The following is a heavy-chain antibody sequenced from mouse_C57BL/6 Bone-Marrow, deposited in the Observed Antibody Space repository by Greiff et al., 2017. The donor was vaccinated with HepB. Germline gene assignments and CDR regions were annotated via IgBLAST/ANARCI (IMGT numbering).Heavy chain of an antibody. CDR3: ARWPPYYYGSEGYWYFDV. V-gene: IGHV1-69*01. J-gene: IGHJ1*03. CDR1: GYTFTSYW. D-gene: IGHD1-1*01. Sequence: QVQLKQPGAELVMPGASVKLSCKASGYTFTSYWMHWVKQRPGQGLEWIGEIDPSDSYTNYNQKFKGKSTLTVDKSSSTAYMQLSSLTSEDSAVYYCARWPPYYYGSEGYWYFDVWGTGTTVTVSS. CDR2: IDPSDSYT.